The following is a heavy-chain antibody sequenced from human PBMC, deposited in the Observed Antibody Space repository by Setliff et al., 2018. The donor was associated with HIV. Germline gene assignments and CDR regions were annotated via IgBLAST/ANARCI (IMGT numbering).Heavy chain of an antibody. D-gene: IGHD3-16*01. CDR1: GDSIKDYY. Sequence: TLSLTCNVSGDSIKDYYWSWIRQAPGKGLEWIANIYHSGNTYNNPYLKSRVTMSLDTSKNQVSLRLTSVTAADTAIYYCARRTIWGDAFDVWGQGTMVTVSS. CDR2: IYHSGNT. J-gene: IGHJ3*01. CDR3: ARRTIWGDAFDV. V-gene: IGHV4-59*08.